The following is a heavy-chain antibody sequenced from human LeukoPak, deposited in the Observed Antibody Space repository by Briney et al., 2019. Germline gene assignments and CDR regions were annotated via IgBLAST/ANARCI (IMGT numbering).Heavy chain of an antibody. Sequence: SVKVSCKASGGTFISYAISWVRQAPGQGLEWMGGIIPIFGTANYAQKFQGRVTITADESTSTAYMELSSLRSEDTAVYFCARDGGSFSYNMDVWGQGTTVTVSS. D-gene: IGHD1-26*01. CDR2: IIPIFGTA. V-gene: IGHV1-69*13. J-gene: IGHJ6*02. CDR3: ARDGGSFSYNMDV. CDR1: GGTFISYA.